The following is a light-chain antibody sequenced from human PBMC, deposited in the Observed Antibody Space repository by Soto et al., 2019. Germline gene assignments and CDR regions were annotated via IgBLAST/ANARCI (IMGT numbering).Light chain of an antibody. J-gene: IGKJ4*01. CDR2: GAS. CDR1: QSVSNNY. V-gene: IGKV3-20*01. CDR3: QQFSSYPLT. Sequence: EIVLTQSPGTLSLSPGERATLSCRASQSVSNNYLAWYQQKPGQAPGLLIYGASNRATGIPDRFSGSGSGTDFTLTISRLEPEDFAVYYCQQFSSYPLTFGGGTKVHI.